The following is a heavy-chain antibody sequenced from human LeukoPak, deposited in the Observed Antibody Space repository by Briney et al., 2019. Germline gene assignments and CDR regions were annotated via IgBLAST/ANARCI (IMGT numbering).Heavy chain of an antibody. Sequence: GESLKISCKGSGYSFTSYWVGWVRQMPGKGLEWMGIIYPGDSNTRYSPSFQGQVTISADKSISTAYLQWSSLKASDTAMYHCARSGVGDSSGYYYPIDPWGQGTLVTVSS. V-gene: IGHV5-51*01. CDR3: ARSGVGDSSGYYYPIDP. CDR1: GYSFTSYW. D-gene: IGHD3-22*01. J-gene: IGHJ5*02. CDR2: IYPGDSNT.